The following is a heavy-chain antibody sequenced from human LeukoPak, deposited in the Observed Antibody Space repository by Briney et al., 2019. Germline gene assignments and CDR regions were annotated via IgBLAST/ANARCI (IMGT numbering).Heavy chain of an antibody. Sequence: GGSLRLXCAASGFTFSSYWMSWVRQAPGKGLEWVANIKQDGSEKYYVDSVKGRFTISRDNAKNSLYLQMNSLRAEDTAVYYCATTSGTYYYDSSGYYASVQGLFDYWGQGTLVTVSS. CDR1: GFTFSSYW. D-gene: IGHD3-22*01. CDR3: ATTSGTYYYDSSGYYASVQGLFDY. V-gene: IGHV3-7*01. J-gene: IGHJ4*02. CDR2: IKQDGSEK.